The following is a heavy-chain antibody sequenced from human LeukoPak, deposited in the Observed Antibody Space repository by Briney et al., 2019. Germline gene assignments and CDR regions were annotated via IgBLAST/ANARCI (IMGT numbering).Heavy chain of an antibody. Sequence: GASVKVSCKASGGTFSSYAISWVRQAPGQGLEWMGGIIPIFGTANYAQKFQGRVTITTDESTSTAYMELSSLRSEDTAVYYCARLGRYDGSPFDYWGQGTLVTVSS. V-gene: IGHV1-69*05. CDR3: ARLGRYDGSPFDY. CDR2: IIPIFGTA. CDR1: GGTFSSYA. J-gene: IGHJ4*02. D-gene: IGHD1-1*01.